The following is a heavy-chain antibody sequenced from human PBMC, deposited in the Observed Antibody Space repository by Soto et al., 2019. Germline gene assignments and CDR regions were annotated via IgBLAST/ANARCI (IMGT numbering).Heavy chain of an antibody. CDR2: IWYDGSNK. V-gene: IGHV3-33*01. J-gene: IGHJ6*02. Sequence: PGGSLRLSCAASGFTFSSYGMHWGRQAPGKGLEWVAVIWYDGSNKYYADSVKGRFTISRDNSKNTLYLQMNSLRAEDTAVYYCARERRITMVRGVRAGMDVWGQGTTVTVSS. D-gene: IGHD3-10*01. CDR3: ARERRITMVRGVRAGMDV. CDR1: GFTFSSYG.